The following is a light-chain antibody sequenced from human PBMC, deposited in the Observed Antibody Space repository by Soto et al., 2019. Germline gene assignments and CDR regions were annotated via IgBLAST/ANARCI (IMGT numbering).Light chain of an antibody. J-gene: IGKJ1*01. CDR3: QHSTTWT. CDR1: QSISTY. V-gene: IGKV1-39*01. Sequence: DIQMTQSPSSLSASVGDRVTFTCRASQSISTYLNWYEQKPGKAPNLLIYGASNLQSGVPSRFSGGGSGTDFTLTISSLQPEDFATYSCQHSTTWTFGQGTKVDIK. CDR2: GAS.